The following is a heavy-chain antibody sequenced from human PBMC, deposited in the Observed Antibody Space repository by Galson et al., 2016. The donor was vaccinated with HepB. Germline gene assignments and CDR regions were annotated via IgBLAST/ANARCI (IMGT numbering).Heavy chain of an antibody. CDR3: MRHSSSGPSAVDS. J-gene: IGHJ4*02. V-gene: IGHV4-39*01. CDR2: IYYSGNT. Sequence: SETLSLTCTVSGDSIRSTTYYWGWVRQPPGKGLEWIGSIYYSGNTYYNTSLLSRVSVAIDTPKNQFSLKVTAVTAADAAAYYCMRHSSSGPSAVDSWGQGTRVTVSS. D-gene: IGHD3-22*01. CDR1: GDSIRSTTYY.